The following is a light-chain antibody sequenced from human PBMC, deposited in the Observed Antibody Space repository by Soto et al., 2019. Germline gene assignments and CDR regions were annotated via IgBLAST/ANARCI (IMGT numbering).Light chain of an antibody. J-gene: IGLJ1*01. V-gene: IGLV2-23*01. CDR1: SSDVWSYNL. CDR2: EGS. CDR3: CSYAGSSTFV. Sequence: QSVLTQPASVSGSPGQSITISCTGTSSDVWSYNLVSWYQQHPGKAPKVMIYEGSKRPSGVSNRFSGSKSGNTASLTIPGLQAEDEADYYCCSYAGSSTFVFGTGTKVTVL.